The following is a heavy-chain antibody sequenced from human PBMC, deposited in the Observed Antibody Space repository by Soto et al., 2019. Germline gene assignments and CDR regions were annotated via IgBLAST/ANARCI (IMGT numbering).Heavy chain of an antibody. CDR2: ISGSGGST. Sequence: GGSLRLSCAASGFTFSSYAMSWVRQAPGKGLEWVSAISGSGGSTYYADSVKGRFTISRDNSKNTLYLQMNSLRAEDTAVYYCAKDPCSGCQQGDAFDIWGQGTMVTVSS. CDR1: GFTFSSYA. CDR3: AKDPCSGCQQGDAFDI. V-gene: IGHV3-23*01. D-gene: IGHD6-19*01. J-gene: IGHJ3*02.